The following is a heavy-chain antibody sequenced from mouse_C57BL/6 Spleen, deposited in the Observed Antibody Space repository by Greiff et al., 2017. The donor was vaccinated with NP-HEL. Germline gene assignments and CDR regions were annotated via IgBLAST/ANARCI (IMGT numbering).Heavy chain of an antibody. Sequence: VMLVESGPGLVAPSQCLSITCTVSGFSLTSYGVHWVRQPPGKGLEWLVVIWSDGSTTYNSALKSRLSISKDNSKSQVFLKMNSLQTDDTAMYYCARQGLYDYDRYYAMDYWGQGTSVTVSS. CDR1: GFSLTSYG. J-gene: IGHJ4*01. CDR2: IWSDGST. D-gene: IGHD2-4*01. CDR3: ARQGLYDYDRYYAMDY. V-gene: IGHV2-6-1*01.